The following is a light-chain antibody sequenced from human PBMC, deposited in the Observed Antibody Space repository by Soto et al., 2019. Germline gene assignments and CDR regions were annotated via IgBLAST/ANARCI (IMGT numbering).Light chain of an antibody. CDR3: QQYNEWPPFT. Sequence: DIQMTQSPSTLSGSVGDRVTITCRASQTISSWLAWYQQKPGKAPKLLIYKASTLKSGVPSRFSGSGSGTEFTLTISSLQSEDFAVYYCQQYNEWPPFTFGQGTRLEI. CDR2: KAS. V-gene: IGKV1-5*03. CDR1: QTISSW. J-gene: IGKJ5*01.